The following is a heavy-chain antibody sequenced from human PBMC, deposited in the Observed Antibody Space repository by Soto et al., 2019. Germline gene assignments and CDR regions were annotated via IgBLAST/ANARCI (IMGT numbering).Heavy chain of an antibody. J-gene: IGHJ4*02. CDR3: ARGRARSDFDY. Sequence: PGGSLRLSCAASGFTFNTYEMNWVRQAPGKGLEWISYISISGSTIYYADSLKGRFTISRDNAKNSLYLQINSLRADDTAVYYCARGRARSDFDYWGQGTLVTVSS. CDR1: GFTFNTYE. V-gene: IGHV3-48*03. CDR2: ISISGSTI.